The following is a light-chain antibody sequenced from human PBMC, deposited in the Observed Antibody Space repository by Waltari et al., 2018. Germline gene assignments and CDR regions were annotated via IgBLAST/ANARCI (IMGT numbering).Light chain of an antibody. V-gene: IGLV1-47*01. J-gene: IGLJ2*01. CDR1: SSNIGNNY. Sequence: QSVLTQSPSMSETPGQRVIISCSGSSSNIGNNYVYWYQHFPGMAPKLVMFKNSQRPSGVPDRFSGSSYGTSASLAISGLRSEDEADYYCATWDDSLSGVVFGGGTRLTV. CDR3: ATWDDSLSGVV. CDR2: KNS.